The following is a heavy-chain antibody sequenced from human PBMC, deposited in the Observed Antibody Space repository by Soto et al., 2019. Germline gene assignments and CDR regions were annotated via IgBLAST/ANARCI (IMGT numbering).Heavy chain of an antibody. CDR2: ISYDGSNK. D-gene: IGHD3-10*01. CDR3: AKDGFSTDYYGSGSYYTGYGMDV. V-gene: IGHV3-30*18. J-gene: IGHJ6*02. Sequence: GGSLRLSCAASGFTFSSYGMHWVRQAPGKGLEWVAVISYDGSNKYYADSVKGRFTISRDNSKNTLYLQMNSLRAEDTAVYYCAKDGFSTDYYGSGSYYTGYGMDVWGQGTTVTVSS. CDR1: GFTFSSYG.